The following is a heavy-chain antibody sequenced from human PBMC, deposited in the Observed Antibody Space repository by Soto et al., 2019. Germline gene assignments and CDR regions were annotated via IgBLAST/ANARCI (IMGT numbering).Heavy chain of an antibody. CDR1: GYTFTGYY. CDR2: TNPNSGGT. Sequence: ASVKVSCKASGYTFTGYYMHWVRQAPGQGLEWMGWTNPNSGGTNYAQKFQGWVTMTRDTSISTAYMELSRLRSDDTAVYYCARAGTIGNWFDPWGQGTLVTVSS. CDR3: ARAGTIGNWFDP. V-gene: IGHV1-2*04. J-gene: IGHJ5*02. D-gene: IGHD1-7*01.